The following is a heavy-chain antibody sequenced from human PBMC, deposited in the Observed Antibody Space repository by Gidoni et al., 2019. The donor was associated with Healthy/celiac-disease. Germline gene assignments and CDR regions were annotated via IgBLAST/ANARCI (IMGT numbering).Heavy chain of an antibody. V-gene: IGHV3-9*01. CDR3: AKEIIAARTYYYYCMDV. J-gene: IGHJ6*02. Sequence: EVQLVESGGGLVQHGRSLSLSCEAYGLPFDDEAIHWVRQAPGKGLEWVYGISWNSCSIGYAYSVKGRFTISRDNAKNSLYLQMNSLRAEDTALYYCAKEIIAARTYYYYCMDVWGQGTTVTVSS. CDR1: GLPFDDEA. D-gene: IGHD6-6*01. CDR2: ISWNSCSI.